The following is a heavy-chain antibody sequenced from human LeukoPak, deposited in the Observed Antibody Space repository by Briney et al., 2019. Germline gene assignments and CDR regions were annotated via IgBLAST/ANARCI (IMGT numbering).Heavy chain of an antibody. V-gene: IGHV1-18*01. CDR3: ARSPAYSSSLKPDY. J-gene: IGHJ4*02. D-gene: IGHD6-13*01. CDR1: GYTFTSYG. CDR2: ISAYNGNT. Sequence: GASVKVSCKASGYTFTSYGISWVRQAPGQGLEWMGWISAYNGNTDYAQKLQGRVTMTTDTSTSTAYMELRSLRSDDTAVYYCARSPAYSSSLKPDYWGQGTLVTVSS.